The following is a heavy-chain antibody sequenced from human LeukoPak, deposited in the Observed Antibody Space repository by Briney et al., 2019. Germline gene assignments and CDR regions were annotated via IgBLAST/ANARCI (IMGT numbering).Heavy chain of an antibody. V-gene: IGHV3-48*04. CDR3: TRAFSA. CDR2: ISSSSSSTI. CDR1: GFTFSSYS. Sequence: GGSLRLTCAASGFTFSSYSMSWVRQAQGKGLEWVSYISSSSSSTIYYADSVKGRFTISRDNAKNSLYLQMNSLRADDTAVYYCTRAFSAWGQGTLVTVSS. J-gene: IGHJ4*02.